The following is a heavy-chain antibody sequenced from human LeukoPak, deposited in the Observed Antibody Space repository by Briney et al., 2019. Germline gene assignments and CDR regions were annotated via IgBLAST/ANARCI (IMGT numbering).Heavy chain of an antibody. D-gene: IGHD1-26*01. CDR3: ARFHIVGATTHP. Sequence: SETLSLTCTVSGGSISSYYWSWIRQPPGKGLEWIGYIYYSGSTYYNPSLKSRVTISVDTSKNQFSLKLSSVTAADTAVYYCARFHIVGATTHPWGQGTLVTVSS. CDR1: GGSISSYY. V-gene: IGHV4-59*12. J-gene: IGHJ5*02. CDR2: IYYSGST.